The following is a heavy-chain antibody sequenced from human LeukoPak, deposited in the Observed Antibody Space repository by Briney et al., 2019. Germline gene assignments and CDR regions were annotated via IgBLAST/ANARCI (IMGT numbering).Heavy chain of an antibody. J-gene: IGHJ4*02. D-gene: IGHD6-25*01. CDR2: MNPNNGDS. CDR3: ARTTSFTASGYDY. Sequence: GASVTVSCKASGNTFTNYHINWVRQATGQGLEWMGWMNPNNGDSGYAQKFQGRVTITRDTSISTSYMELRSLRSDDTAVYFCARTTSFTASGYDYWGQGTLVTVSS. V-gene: IGHV1-8*03. CDR1: GNTFTNYH.